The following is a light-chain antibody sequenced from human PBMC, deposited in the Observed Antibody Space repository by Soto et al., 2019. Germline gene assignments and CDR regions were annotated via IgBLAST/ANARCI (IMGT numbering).Light chain of an antibody. CDR2: KAS. V-gene: IGKV1-5*03. Sequence: DIEMTQSPSTLSASVGDRVTITCRASQIIDGWVAWYQQKPGKAPKLLIYKASTLESGVPSRFSGSGSGTEFTLTISSLQPDDFAIYYCQQYNRMWTFGQGTKVEVK. CDR3: QQYNRMWT. CDR1: QIIDGW. J-gene: IGKJ1*01.